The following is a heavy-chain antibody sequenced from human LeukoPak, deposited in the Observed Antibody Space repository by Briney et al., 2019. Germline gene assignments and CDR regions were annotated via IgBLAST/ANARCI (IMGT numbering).Heavy chain of an antibody. D-gene: IGHD6-13*01. CDR2: IIPIFGTA. CDR1: GGTFSRYA. J-gene: IGHJ4*02. CDR3: ARDSSGYSSSGRLGY. V-gene: IGHV1-69*13. Sequence: SVNVSRKSSGGTFSRYAISWVRQAPGQGVEWVGGIIPIFGTANYAQKFQGRVTITADESTSTAYMELSSLRSEDTAVYYCARDSSGYSSSGRLGYWGQGTLVTVSS.